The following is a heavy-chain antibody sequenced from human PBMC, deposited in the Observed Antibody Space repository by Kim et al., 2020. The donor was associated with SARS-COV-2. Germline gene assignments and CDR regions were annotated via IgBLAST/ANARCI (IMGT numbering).Heavy chain of an antibody. D-gene: IGHD3-9*01. CDR2: ISYDGSNK. CDR1: GFTFSSYA. CDR3: ARNDILTGFSWYFDY. J-gene: IGHJ4*02. V-gene: IGHV3-30*04. Sequence: GGSLRLSCAASGFTFSSYAMHWVRQAPGKGLEWVALISYDGSNKYYADSVKGRFTISRDNSKNTLYLQMNSLRAEDTAVYYCARNDILTGFSWYFDYWGQGALVTVSS.